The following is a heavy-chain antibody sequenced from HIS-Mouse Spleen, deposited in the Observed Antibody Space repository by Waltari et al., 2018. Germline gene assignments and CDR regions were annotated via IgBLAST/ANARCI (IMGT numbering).Heavy chain of an antibody. CDR1: GYSISSGYY. CDR2: IYHSGST. J-gene: IGHJ2*01. V-gene: IGHV4-38-2*02. D-gene: IGHD6-13*01. CDR3: ARAAAAGQDY. Sequence: QLQLQESGPGLVKPSETLSLTCTVSGYSISSGYYWGWIRQPPGKGLEWIGSIYHSGSTYYNPSLKSRVTISVDTSKNQFSLKLSSVTAADTAVYYCARAAAAGQDYWGRGTLVTVSS.